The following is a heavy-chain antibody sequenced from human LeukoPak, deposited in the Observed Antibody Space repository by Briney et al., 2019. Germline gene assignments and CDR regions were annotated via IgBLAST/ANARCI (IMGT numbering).Heavy chain of an antibody. D-gene: IGHD3-22*01. V-gene: IGHV1-18*01. J-gene: IGHJ4*02. CDR2: ISAYNGNT. CDR1: GYTFSSYC. CDR3: ARVCIRCYYDSSGYYYGY. Sequence: GASVKVSCKASGYTFSSYCISWVRQAPGQGLEWMGWISAYNGNTNYAQKLQGRVTMTTDTSTSTAYMELRSLRSDDTAVYYCARVCIRCYYDSSGYYYGYWGQGTLVTVSS.